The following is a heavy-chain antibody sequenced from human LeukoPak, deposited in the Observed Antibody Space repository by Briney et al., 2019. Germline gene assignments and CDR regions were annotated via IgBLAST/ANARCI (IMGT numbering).Heavy chain of an antibody. CDR2: INHSGST. CDR3: ARVPGIAVAPFDY. CDR1: GGSFSGYY. J-gene: IGHJ4*02. V-gene: IGHV4-34*01. D-gene: IGHD6-19*01. Sequence: SETLSPTCDVYGGSFSGYYWSWIRQPPGKGLEWIGEINHSGSTNYNPSLKSRVTISVDTSKNQFSLKLSSVTAADTAVYYCARVPGIAVAPFDYWGQGTLVTVSS.